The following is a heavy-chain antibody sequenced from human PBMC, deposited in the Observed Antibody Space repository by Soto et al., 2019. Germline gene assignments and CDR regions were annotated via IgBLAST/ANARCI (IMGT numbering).Heavy chain of an antibody. Sequence: PGGSLRLSCAASGFTFSSYTMNWVRQAPGKGLEWVSSIRSGSDYIYYADSVKGRFTISRDNANNSLYLQMNSLRAEDTAVYYCAREEDGSGCTDWGRGTLVTVXS. D-gene: IGHD6-19*01. CDR3: AREEDGSGCTD. V-gene: IGHV3-21*06. J-gene: IGHJ4*02. CDR2: IRSGSDYI. CDR1: GFTFSSYT.